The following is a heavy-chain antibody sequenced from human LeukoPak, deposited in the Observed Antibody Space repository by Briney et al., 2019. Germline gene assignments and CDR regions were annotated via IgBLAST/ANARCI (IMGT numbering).Heavy chain of an antibody. CDR3: ARTLFWSGYYGNNWFDP. V-gene: IGHV1-18*01. CDR2: ISAYNGNT. Sequence: ASVKVSCKASGYTFTSYGISWVRQAPGQGLEWMGWISAYNGNTNYAQKLQGRVTMTIDTSTSTAYMELRSLRSDDTAVYYCARTLFWSGYYGNNWFDPWGQGTLVTVSS. J-gene: IGHJ5*02. D-gene: IGHD3-3*01. CDR1: GYTFTSYG.